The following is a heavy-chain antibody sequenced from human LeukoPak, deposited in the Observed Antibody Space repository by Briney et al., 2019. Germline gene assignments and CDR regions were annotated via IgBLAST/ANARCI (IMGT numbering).Heavy chain of an antibody. J-gene: IGHJ6*03. CDR2: IYYSGST. V-gene: IGHV4-59*11. Sequence: SETLSLTCTVSGSSISSHYWSWIRQPPGKGLEWIGYIYYSGSTNYNPSLKSRVTISVDTSKNQFSLKLSSVTAADTAVYYCAREAVGPNYYYYYMDVWGKGTTVTVSS. CDR1: GSSISSHY. CDR3: AREAVGPNYYYYYMDV. D-gene: IGHD1-26*01.